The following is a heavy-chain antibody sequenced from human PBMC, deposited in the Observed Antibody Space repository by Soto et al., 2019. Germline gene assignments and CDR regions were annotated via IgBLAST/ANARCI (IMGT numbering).Heavy chain of an antibody. Sequence: ASVKVSCKASGYTFTGYYMHWVRQAPGQGLEWMGWINPNSGGTNYAQKFQGWVTMTRDTSISTAYMELSRLRSDDTAVYYCARGRISLNYYASGAPLYGMDVWGQGAPVTVSS. CDR1: GYTFTGYY. CDR3: ARGRISLNYYASGAPLYGMDV. D-gene: IGHD3-10*01. V-gene: IGHV1-2*04. CDR2: INPNSGGT. J-gene: IGHJ6*02.